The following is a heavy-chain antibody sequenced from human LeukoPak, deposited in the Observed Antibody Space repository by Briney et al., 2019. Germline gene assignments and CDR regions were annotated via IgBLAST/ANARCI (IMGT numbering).Heavy chain of an antibody. CDR3: AKIGTIWGYCSSTSCSLFDY. CDR2: ISGSGGST. J-gene: IGHJ4*02. CDR1: GFTFSSYA. Sequence: GGSLRLSCAASGFTFSSYAMSWVRQAPGKGLEWVSAISGSGGSTYYADSVKGRFTISRDNSKNTLYLQMNSLRAEDTAVYYCAKIGTIWGYCSSTSCSLFDYWGQGTLVTVSS. D-gene: IGHD2-2*01. V-gene: IGHV3-23*01.